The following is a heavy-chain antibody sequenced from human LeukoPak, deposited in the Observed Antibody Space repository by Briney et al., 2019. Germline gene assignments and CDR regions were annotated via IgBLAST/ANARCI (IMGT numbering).Heavy chain of an antibody. CDR1: GYTFSNFG. CDR2: ISPYSGNR. CDR3: ARGHLNGEKPLQILDY. J-gene: IGHJ4*02. Sequence: ASVKVSCKASGYTFSNFGINWVRQAPGQGLEYMGWISPYSGNRSYEDRVTMTTDISTTTAYMELRSLRSDDTAVYYCARGHLNGEKPLQILDYWGQGTLVTVSS. V-gene: IGHV1-18*01. D-gene: IGHD4-17*01.